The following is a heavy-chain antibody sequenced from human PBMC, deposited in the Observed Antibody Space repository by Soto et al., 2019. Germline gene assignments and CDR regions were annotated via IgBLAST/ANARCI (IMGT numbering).Heavy chain of an antibody. CDR2: ISAYNGNT. CDR3: ARSIVVVTALDY. Sequence: ASVKVSCKASGYTFTSYGISWVRQAPGQGLEWMGWISAYNGNTNYSQKLQGRVTITRDTSASTAYMELSSLRSEDTAVYYCARSIVVVTALDYWGQGTLVTVSS. J-gene: IGHJ4*02. V-gene: IGHV1-18*01. CDR1: GYTFTSYG. D-gene: IGHD2-21*02.